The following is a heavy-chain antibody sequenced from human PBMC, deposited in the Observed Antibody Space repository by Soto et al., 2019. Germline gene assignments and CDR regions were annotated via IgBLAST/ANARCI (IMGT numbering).Heavy chain of an antibody. CDR3: ERESEDLTSNFDY. Sequence: PGGSLRLSCAASGFTFTRYSMNWVRQAPGKGLEWASSISSTTNYIYYGDSMKGRFTISRDNAKNSLYLEMNSLRAEDTAVYYCERESEDLTSNFDYWGQGTLVTVSS. CDR2: ISSTTNYI. CDR1: GFTFTRYS. J-gene: IGHJ4*02. V-gene: IGHV3-21*06.